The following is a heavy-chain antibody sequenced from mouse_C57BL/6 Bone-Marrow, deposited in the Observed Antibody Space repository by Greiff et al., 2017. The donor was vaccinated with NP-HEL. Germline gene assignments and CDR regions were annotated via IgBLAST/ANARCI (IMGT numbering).Heavy chain of an antibody. D-gene: IGHD2-4*01. CDR2: ISDGGSYT. V-gene: IGHV5-4*03. CDR3: ARYDYDVAMDY. CDR1: GFTFSSYA. Sequence: EVKLQESGGGLVKPGGSLKLSCAASGFTFSSYAMSWVRQTPEKRLEWVATISDGGSYTYYPDNVKGRFTISRDNAKNNLYLQMSHLKSEDTAMYYCARYDYDVAMDYWGQGTSVTVSS. J-gene: IGHJ4*01.